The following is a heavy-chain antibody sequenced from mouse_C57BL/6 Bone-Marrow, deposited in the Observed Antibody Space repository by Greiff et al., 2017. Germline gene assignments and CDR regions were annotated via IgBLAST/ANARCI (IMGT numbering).Heavy chain of an antibody. CDR3: ARAGSSEAWFAY. D-gene: IGHD1-1*01. CDR2: ISDGGSYS. V-gene: IGHV5-4*03. J-gene: IGHJ3*01. CDR1: GFTFSSYA. Sequence: EVKLVESGGGLVKPGGSLKLSCAASGFTFSSYAMSWVRQTPEKRLEWVATISDGGSYSSSPDNVKGRFTISRDNAKNNLYLQMSHLKSEDTAMYYCARAGSSEAWFAYWGQGTLVTVSA.